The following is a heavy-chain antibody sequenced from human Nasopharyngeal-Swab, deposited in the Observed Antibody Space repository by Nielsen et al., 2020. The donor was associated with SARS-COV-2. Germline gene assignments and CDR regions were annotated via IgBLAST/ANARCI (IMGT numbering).Heavy chain of an antibody. D-gene: IGHD1-26*01. J-gene: IGHJ4*02. Sequence: GSLRLSCAASGFTFSDYYMSWIRQAPGKGLEWVSYISSSGSTIYYADSVKGRFTISRDNAKNSLYLQMNRLRAEDTAVYYCARDQSGSYNFDYWGQGTLVTVSS. V-gene: IGHV3-11*01. CDR2: ISSSGSTI. CDR1: GFTFSDYY. CDR3: ARDQSGSYNFDY.